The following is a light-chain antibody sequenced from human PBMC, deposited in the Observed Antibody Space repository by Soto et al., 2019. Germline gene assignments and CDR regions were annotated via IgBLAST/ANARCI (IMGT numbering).Light chain of an antibody. V-gene: IGLV2-14*01. CDR1: SRDVGGYNY. Sequence: SVLTQPASVSGAPGQAITLSCPGTSRDVGGYNYVSWYQQYPVKAPKLMIYDVTNRPSGVSDRFSGSKSGNTAPLTISGLQAEDEADYYCSSYTSSSTPYVFGTGTKVTVL. CDR2: DVT. J-gene: IGLJ1*01. CDR3: SSYTSSSTPYV.